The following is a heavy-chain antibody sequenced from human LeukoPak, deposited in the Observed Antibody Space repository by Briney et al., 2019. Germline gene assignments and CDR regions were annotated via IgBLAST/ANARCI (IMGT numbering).Heavy chain of an antibody. V-gene: IGHV3-7*03. J-gene: IGHJ4*02. CDR1: GFTFSSYW. CDR3: ARVCPWAGYYRPCFDY. D-gene: IGHD3/OR15-3a*01. Sequence: GGSLRLSCAASGFTFSSYWMSWVRQAPGKGLEWVANIKQDGSEKYYVDSVKGRFTISRDNAKTSLYLQMNSLRAEATAVSYCARVCPWAGYYRPCFDYWGQGTLVTVSS. CDR2: IKQDGSEK.